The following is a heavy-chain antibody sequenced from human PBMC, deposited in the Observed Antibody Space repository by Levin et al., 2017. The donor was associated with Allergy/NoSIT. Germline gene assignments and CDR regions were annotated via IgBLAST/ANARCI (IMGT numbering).Heavy chain of an antibody. CDR3: ARGGPPNYDYNWGSYRDGYFDY. D-gene: IGHD3-16*02. CDR2: IRNKAHGGTI. CDR1: GFTFGDYA. J-gene: IGHJ4*02. Sequence: GESLKISCTGSGFTFGDYAMSWVRQAPGKGLEWVGFIRNKAHGGTIEYAASVKGRLTISRDDSKSIAYLQMNSLKTEDKTVYFCARGGPPNYDYNWGSYRDGYFDYWGQGTLVTVSS. V-gene: IGHV3-49*04.